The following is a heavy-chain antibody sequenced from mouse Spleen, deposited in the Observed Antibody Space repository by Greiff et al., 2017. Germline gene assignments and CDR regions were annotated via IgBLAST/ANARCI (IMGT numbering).Heavy chain of an antibody. V-gene: IGHV1-69*01. CDR1: GYTFTSYW. Sequence: QVQLQQPGAELVMPGASVKLSCKASGYTFTSYWMHWVKQRPGQGLEWIGEIDPSDSYTNYNQKFKGKATLTVDKSSSTAYMQLSSLTSEDSAVYYYARYGNYDYFDYWGQGTTLTVSS. D-gene: IGHD2-1*01. CDR2: IDPSDSYT. J-gene: IGHJ2*01. CDR3: ARYGNYDYFDY.